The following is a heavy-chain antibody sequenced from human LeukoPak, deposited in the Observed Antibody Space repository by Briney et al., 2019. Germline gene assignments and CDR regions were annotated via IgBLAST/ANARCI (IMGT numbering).Heavy chain of an antibody. D-gene: IGHD6-13*01. CDR3: ARQGAIAAAGTHAFDI. Sequence: GSLRLSCAASGFTFSSYSMNWVRQPPGKGLEWIGSIYYSGSTYYNPSLKSRVTISVDTSKTQFSLKLSSVTAADTAVYYCARQGAIAAAGTHAFDIWGQGTMVTVSS. V-gene: IGHV4-39*01. CDR2: IYYSGST. J-gene: IGHJ3*02. CDR1: GFTFSSYSMN.